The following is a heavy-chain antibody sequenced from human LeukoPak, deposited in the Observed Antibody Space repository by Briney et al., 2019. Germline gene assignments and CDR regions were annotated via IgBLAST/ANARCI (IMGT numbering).Heavy chain of an antibody. CDR3: ARDILEGDDILTGYYYN. CDR2: IYTSGST. V-gene: IGHV4-4*07. D-gene: IGHD3-9*01. J-gene: IGHJ4*02. CDR1: GGSISSYY. Sequence: SETLSLTCTVSGGSISSYYWSWIRQPAGKGLEWIGRIYTSGSTNYNPSLKSRVTMSVDTSKNQFSLKLSSVTAADTAVYYCARDILEGDDILTGYYYNWGQGTLVTVSS.